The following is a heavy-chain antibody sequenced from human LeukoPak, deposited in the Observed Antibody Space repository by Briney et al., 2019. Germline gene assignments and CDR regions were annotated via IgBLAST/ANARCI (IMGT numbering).Heavy chain of an antibody. J-gene: IGHJ4*02. CDR1: GFTFSSYG. CDR3: AKGNPTGGSYYVFDY. V-gene: IGHV3-30*18. Sequence: PGGSLRLSCAASGFTFSSYGMHWVRQAPGKGLEWVAVISYDGSNKYYADSVKGRFTISRDNSKNTLYLQMNSLRAEDTAVYYCAKGNPTGGSYYVFDYWGQGTLVTVSS. D-gene: IGHD1-26*01. CDR2: ISYDGSNK.